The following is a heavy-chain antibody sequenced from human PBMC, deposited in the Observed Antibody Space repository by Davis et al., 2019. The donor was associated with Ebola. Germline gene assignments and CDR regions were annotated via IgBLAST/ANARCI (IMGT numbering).Heavy chain of an antibody. Sequence: GESLKISCTASGFTFSSYGMHWVRQAPGKGLEWVAVISYDGRNKFYADSVKGRFTISRDNSKNTVYLQMDSLRAEDTAVYFCAKDHRFIVAAVTGLDYWGQGTPVTVSS. D-gene: IGHD5-12*01. CDR2: ISYDGRNK. CDR3: AKDHRFIVAAVTGLDY. J-gene: IGHJ4*02. V-gene: IGHV3-30*18. CDR1: GFTFSSYG.